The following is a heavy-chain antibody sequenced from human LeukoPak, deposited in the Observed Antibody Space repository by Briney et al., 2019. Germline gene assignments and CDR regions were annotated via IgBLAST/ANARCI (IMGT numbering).Heavy chain of an antibody. D-gene: IGHD6-13*01. V-gene: IGHV3-21*01. J-gene: IGHJ4*02. CDR2: ISSSSSYI. Sequence: PGGSLRLSCAASGFTFSDYYMNWVRQAPGKGLEWVSSISSSSSYIYYADSVKGRFTISRDNAKNSLYLQMNSLRAEDTAVYYCAREAEQLVDYWGQGTLVTVSS. CDR1: GFTFSDYY. CDR3: AREAEQLVDY.